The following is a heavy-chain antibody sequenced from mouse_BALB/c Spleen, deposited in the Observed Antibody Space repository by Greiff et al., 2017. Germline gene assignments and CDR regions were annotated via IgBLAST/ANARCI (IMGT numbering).Heavy chain of an antibody. CDR2: ISTYYGDA. V-gene: IGHV1S137*01. D-gene: IGHD4-1*01. Sequence: VQLQQSGAELVRPGVSVKISCKGSGYTFTDYAMHWVKQSHAKSLEWIGVISTYYGDASYNQKFKGKATMTVDKSSSTAYMELARLTSEDSAIYDSARSELTGYYIDYWGQGTTLTVSS. J-gene: IGHJ2*01. CDR3: ARSELTGYYIDY. CDR1: GYTFTDYA.